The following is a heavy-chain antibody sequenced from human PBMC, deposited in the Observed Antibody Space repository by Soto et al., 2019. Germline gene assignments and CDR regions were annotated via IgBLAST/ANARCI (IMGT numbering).Heavy chain of an antibody. V-gene: IGHV3-23*01. CDR3: AKRYYYDSSGYYWAPCDY. CDR2: ISGSGGST. J-gene: IGHJ4*02. Sequence: GGSLRLSCAASGFTFSSYAMSWVRQSPGKGLEWVSAISGSGGSTYYADSVKGRFAISRDNSKNTLYLQMNSLRAEDTAVYYCAKRYYYDSSGYYWAPCDYWGQGTLVTVSS. CDR1: GFTFSSYA. D-gene: IGHD3-22*01.